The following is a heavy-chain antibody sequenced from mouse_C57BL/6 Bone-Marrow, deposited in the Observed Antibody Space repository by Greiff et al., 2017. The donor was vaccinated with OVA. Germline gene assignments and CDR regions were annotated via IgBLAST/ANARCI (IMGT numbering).Heavy chain of an antibody. V-gene: IGHV5-17*01. CDR1: GFTFSDYG. CDR2: ISSGSRTI. J-gene: IGHJ3*01. CDR3: ATRFFAY. Sequence: EVQLVESGGGLVKPGGSLKLSCAASGFTFSDYGMHWVRQAPEKGLEWVAYISSGSRTIYYAATVKGRFTISRDNAKNTLFLPITSLSAEDTAMYYGATRFFAYWGQGTPVTVS.